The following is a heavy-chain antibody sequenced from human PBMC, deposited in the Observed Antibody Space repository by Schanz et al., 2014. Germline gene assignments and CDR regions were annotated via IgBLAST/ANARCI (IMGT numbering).Heavy chain of an antibody. Sequence: QVQLQESGPGLVKPSQTLSLTCAVSGGSISSGGYSWSWIRQPPGKGLEWIGYIFFRGSTYYNPSLKRRVTISIDPSKTQFSLRLTSVAAADTAVYYCYGMDVWGQGTTVTVSS. CDR3: YGMDV. CDR1: GGSISSGGYS. J-gene: IGHJ6*02. V-gene: IGHV4-30-4*07. CDR2: IFFRGST.